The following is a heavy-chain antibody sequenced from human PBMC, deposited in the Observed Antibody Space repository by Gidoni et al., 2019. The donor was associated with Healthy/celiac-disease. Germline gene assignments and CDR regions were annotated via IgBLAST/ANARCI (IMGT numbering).Heavy chain of an antibody. Sequence: QVQLQESGPVLLKPSQPLSLTCAVSGGSLSSGGYYWSWIRQHPGKGLEWIGYIYYSGSTYYNPSLKSRVTISVDTSKNQISLKLSAVTAADTAVYYCARDSDCSSTSCYGGWFDPWGQGTLVTVSS. CDR2: IYYSGST. J-gene: IGHJ5*02. D-gene: IGHD2-2*01. CDR1: GGSLSSGGYY. CDR3: ARDSDCSSTSCYGGWFDP. V-gene: IGHV4-31*11.